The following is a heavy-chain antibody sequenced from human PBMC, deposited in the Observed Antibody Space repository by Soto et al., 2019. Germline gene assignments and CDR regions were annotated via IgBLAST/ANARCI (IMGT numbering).Heavy chain of an antibody. Sequence: SETLSLTCTVSSASITSDDNYWSWIRQPPGKGLEWIGYIYYSGHTYYNPSLKSRLTISVDTSKNHFSLKLSSVTAADTAVYYCARVHVMVVAGSNFDYWGNGTLVTVSS. J-gene: IGHJ4*01. D-gene: IGHD6-19*01. CDR2: IYYSGHT. V-gene: IGHV4-30-4*01. CDR3: ARVHVMVVAGSNFDY. CDR1: SASITSDDNY.